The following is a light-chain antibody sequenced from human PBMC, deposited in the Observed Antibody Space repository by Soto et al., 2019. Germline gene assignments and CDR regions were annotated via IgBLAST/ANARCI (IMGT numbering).Light chain of an antibody. CDR3: QQSYSTPHT. CDR1: QSISSY. CDR2: AAS. Sequence: DIPMTQSPSSLSASVGDRVTITCRASQSISSYLNWYQQKPGKAPKLLIYAASSLQSGVPSRFSGSGSGTDFTLTISSLQPEDFVTYYCQQSYSTPHTFGQGTKLEIK. J-gene: IGKJ2*01. V-gene: IGKV1-39*01.